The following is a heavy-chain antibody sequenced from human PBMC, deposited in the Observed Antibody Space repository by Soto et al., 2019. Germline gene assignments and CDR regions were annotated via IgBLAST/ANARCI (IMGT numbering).Heavy chain of an antibody. J-gene: IGHJ4*02. CDR3: AIHPGGTSWGY. D-gene: IGHD2-2*01. CDR1: GFTFSSYW. CDR2: IKQDGSEK. Sequence: EVQLVESGGGLFQPGGSLRLSCAASGFTFSSYWRSWVRQAPGKGLEWVANIKQDGSEKYYVDSVKGRFTISRDNAKNSLYLQMNSLRAEDTAVYYCAIHPGGTSWGYWGQGTLVTVSS. V-gene: IGHV3-7*01.